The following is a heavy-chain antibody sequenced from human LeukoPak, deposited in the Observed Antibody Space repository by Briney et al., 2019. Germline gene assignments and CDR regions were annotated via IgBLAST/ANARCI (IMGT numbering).Heavy chain of an antibody. D-gene: IGHD6-19*01. V-gene: IGHV1-69*05. J-gene: IGHJ5*02. CDR3: ARGGAVAGTEYNWFDP. CDR2: IIPIFGTA. CDR1: GGTFSSYA. Sequence: GASVKVSCKASGGTFSSYAISWVRQAPGQGLKWMGGIIPIFGTANYAQKFQGRVTITTDESTSTAYMELSSLRSEDTAVYYCARGGAVAGTEYNWFDPWGQGTLVTVSS.